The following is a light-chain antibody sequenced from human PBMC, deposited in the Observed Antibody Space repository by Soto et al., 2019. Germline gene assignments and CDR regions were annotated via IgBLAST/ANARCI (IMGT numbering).Light chain of an antibody. J-gene: IGKJ1*01. CDR1: QSGTSSY. V-gene: IGKV3-20*01. Sequence: EIVLTQFPGTVSLSPGEIATLSCRASQSGTSSYLARCQQKPGQAPMLRIYAPYSRATGIPDRFSGSGSGTDFTLTISRLEPEDFALYYCQQHCISRLRTFGQGTKVEVK. CDR2: APY. CDR3: QQHCISRLRT.